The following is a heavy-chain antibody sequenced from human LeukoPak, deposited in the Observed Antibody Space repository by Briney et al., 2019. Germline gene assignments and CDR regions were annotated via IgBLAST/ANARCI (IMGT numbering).Heavy chain of an antibody. CDR1: GGSFSGYY. V-gene: IGHV4-59*01. CDR2: IYYSGST. D-gene: IGHD4-17*01. Sequence: PSETLSLTCAVYGGSFSGYYWSWIRQPPGKGLEWIGYIYYSGSTNYNPSLKSRVTISVDTSKNQFSLKLSSVTAADTAVYYCARGDPTGYFDLWGRGTLVTVSS. CDR3: ARGDPTGYFDL. J-gene: IGHJ2*01.